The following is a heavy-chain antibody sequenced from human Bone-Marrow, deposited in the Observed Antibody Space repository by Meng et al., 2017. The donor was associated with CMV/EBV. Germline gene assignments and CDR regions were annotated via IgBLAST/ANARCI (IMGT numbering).Heavy chain of an antibody. V-gene: IGHV1-2*02. D-gene: IGHD2-2*01. CDR1: GYTFTGYY. J-gene: IGHJ1*01. CDR2: INPNSGGT. CDR3: ARGRHCSSTSCYLLISTWLQH. Sequence: ASVKVSCKASGYTFTGYYMHWVRQAPGQGLEWMGWINPNSGGTNYAQKFQGRVTMTRDTYISTAYMELSRLRSDDTAVYYCARGRHCSSTSCYLLISTWLQHWGQGTLVTVSS.